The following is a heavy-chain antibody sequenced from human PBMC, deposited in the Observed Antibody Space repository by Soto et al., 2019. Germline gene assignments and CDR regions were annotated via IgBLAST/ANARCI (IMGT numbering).Heavy chain of an antibody. D-gene: IGHD1-26*01. J-gene: IGHJ6*02. V-gene: IGHV1-8*01. CDR2: MNPNTGNI. CDR1: GYTFSSYD. Sequence: ASVKVSCKASGYTFSSYDFNWVRQATGQGLEWMGWMNPNTGNIGYAQKFQGRVTMTRDTSISTAYMELSSLRSEDTAVYYCARQWELSGYYYGMDVWGQGTTVTVSS. CDR3: ARQWELSGYYYGMDV.